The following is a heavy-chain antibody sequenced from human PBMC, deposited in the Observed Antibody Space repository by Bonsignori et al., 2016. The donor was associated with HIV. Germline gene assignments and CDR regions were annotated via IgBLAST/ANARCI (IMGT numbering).Heavy chain of an antibody. CDR3: ARIITGFFDY. V-gene: IGHV3-53*01. CDR2: IYSGGST. Sequence: WIRSPQEGLEWVSVIYSGGSTYYADSVKGRFTISRDNSKNTLYLQMNSLRAEDTAVYYCARIITGFFDYWGQGTLVTVSS. D-gene: IGHD1-20*01. J-gene: IGHJ4*02.